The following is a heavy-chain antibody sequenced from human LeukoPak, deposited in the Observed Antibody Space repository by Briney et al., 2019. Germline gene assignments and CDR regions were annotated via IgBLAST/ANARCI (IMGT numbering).Heavy chain of an antibody. CDR2: ISSSSSYI. CDR1: GFTFSSYS. J-gene: IGHJ4*02. V-gene: IGHV3-21*01. CDR3: ARGAFYSSGWYENY. Sequence: GGSLRLSCAASGFTFSSYSMNWVRQAPGKGLEWVSSISSSSSYIYYADSVKGRFTISRDNAKNSLYLQMNSLRAEDTAVYYCARGAFYSSGWYENYWGQGALVTVSS. D-gene: IGHD6-19*01.